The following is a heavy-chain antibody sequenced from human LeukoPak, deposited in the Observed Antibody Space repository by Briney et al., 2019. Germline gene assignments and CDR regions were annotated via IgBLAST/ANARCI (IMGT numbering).Heavy chain of an antibody. CDR2: ISYDGDNK. CDR3: VRDGSSGWTWYFDY. Sequence: PGGSLRLSCAASGFTFSSYAMHWVRQAPGKGLEWVAVISYDGDNKYYADSVKGRFTISRDNSKNTLYLQMNSLRAEDTAVYYCVRDGSSGWTWYFDYWGQGTLVTVSS. D-gene: IGHD6-19*01. CDR1: GFTFSSYA. J-gene: IGHJ4*02. V-gene: IGHV3-30-3*01.